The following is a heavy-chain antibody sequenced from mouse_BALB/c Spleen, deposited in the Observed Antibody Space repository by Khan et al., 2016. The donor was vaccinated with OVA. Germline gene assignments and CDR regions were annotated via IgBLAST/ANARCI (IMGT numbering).Heavy chain of an antibody. CDR3: ARPPYFSYVMDN. V-gene: IGHV9-3-1*01. Sequence: QIQLVQSGPELKKPGETVKISCKASGHTFTKYGMNWVKQAPGKGLKWMGWINTHTGEPTYADDFNGRFAFSLETSASTAYLQINNLKNEETATYFCARPPYFSYVMDNWGQGTSVTVSS. CDR1: GHTFTKYG. CDR2: INTHTGEP. J-gene: IGHJ4*01. D-gene: IGHD2-10*01.